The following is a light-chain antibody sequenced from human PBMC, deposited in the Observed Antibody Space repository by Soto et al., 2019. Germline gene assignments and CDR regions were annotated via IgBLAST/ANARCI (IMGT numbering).Light chain of an antibody. CDR2: EAS. J-gene: IGKJ3*01. V-gene: IGKV1-39*01. Sequence: DIQMTQSPSSLSASVGDRVTITCRASQSISSHLNWYQQKPGKAPQLLIYEASSFQGGVPSSFSGSGSGTDFTLTIRRLQADDFAIYYCQQRYSMPLTCGPGTRVDIK. CDR1: QSISSH. CDR3: QQRYSMPLT.